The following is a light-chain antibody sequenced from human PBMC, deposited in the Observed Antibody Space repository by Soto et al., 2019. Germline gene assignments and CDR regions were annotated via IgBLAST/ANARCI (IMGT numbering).Light chain of an antibody. CDR1: QSVSSSY. CDR3: HQYGGSPRT. CDR2: GAS. V-gene: IGKV3-20*01. J-gene: IGKJ1*01. Sequence: EIVLTQSPGTLSLSPGERATLSCRASQSVSSSYLAWYQQKPGQAPRLLIYGASSRDTGIPDRFSGSGSGTDFTLTISRLEPDDFAVYYCHQYGGSPRTLGQGTKVEIQ.